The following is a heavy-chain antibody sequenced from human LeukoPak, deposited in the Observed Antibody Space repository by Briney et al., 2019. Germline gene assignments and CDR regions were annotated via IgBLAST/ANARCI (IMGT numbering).Heavy chain of an antibody. V-gene: IGHV4-59*01. J-gene: IGHJ5*02. Sequence: PSETLSLTCTVSGGSISSYYWSWIRQPPGKGLEWIGYIYYSGGTNYNPSLKSRVTISVDTSKNQFSLKLSSVTAADTAVYYCARGADWFDPWGQGTLVTVSS. CDR2: IYYSGGT. CDR1: GGSISSYY. CDR3: ARGADWFDP.